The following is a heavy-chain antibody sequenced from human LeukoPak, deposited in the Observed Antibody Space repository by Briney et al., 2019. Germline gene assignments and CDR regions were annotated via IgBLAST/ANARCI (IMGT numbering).Heavy chain of an antibody. J-gene: IGHJ4*02. Sequence: GASVTVSCKTSGYTFTHYSISWVRQAPGQGLEWMGWISAYNGNTDYAQKFQGRVTMTTDTSTSTGYMELRSLRSDDTAVYYCARDLPAYTGYETHEYWGQGTLVTVSS. CDR3: ARDLPAYTGYETHEY. D-gene: IGHD5-12*01. CDR2: ISAYNGNT. V-gene: IGHV1-18*01. CDR1: GYTFTHYS.